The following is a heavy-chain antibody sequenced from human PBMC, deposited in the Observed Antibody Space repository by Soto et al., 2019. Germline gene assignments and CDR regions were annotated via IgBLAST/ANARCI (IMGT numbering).Heavy chain of an antibody. CDR2: ILSNDEK. CDR3: ARLIDSGYYVGLDY. J-gene: IGHJ4*02. V-gene: IGHV2-26*01. D-gene: IGHD4-17*01. Sequence: QVTLKESGPVLVKPTETLTLTCTVSGFSLSNARMGVSWIRQPPGKALEWLAHILSNDEKSYSTSLKSRLTISKDTSKSQVVLTMTNMDPVDTATYYCARLIDSGYYVGLDYWGQGTLVTVSS. CDR1: GFSLSNARMG.